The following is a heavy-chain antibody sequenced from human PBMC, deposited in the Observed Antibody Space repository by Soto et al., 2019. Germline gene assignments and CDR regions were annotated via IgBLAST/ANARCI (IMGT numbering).Heavy chain of an antibody. V-gene: IGHV3-74*01. J-gene: IGHJ4*02. CDR2: IKSDESTT. CDR3: ARGARNYYYFDY. Sequence: VQLVESGGGLVQPGGSLRLSCAASGFIFTDYWIHWVRQAPGKGLVWVSRIKSDESTTNYADSVWGRLTISRDNATNTVYLQINSLRAEDTAVYYCARGARNYYYFDYWGQGTLVTVSS. D-gene: IGHD3-10*01. CDR1: GFIFTDYW.